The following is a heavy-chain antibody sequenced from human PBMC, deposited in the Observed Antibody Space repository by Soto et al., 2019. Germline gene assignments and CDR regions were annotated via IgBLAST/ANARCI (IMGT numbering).Heavy chain of an antibody. V-gene: IGHV4-39*01. D-gene: IGHD1-1*01. CDR2: IYESETT. CDR3: VTPEPLRRAFDI. CDR1: GGSITSSSYY. J-gene: IGHJ3*02. Sequence: QLRLQESGPGLVKPSETLSLTCSVSGGSITSSSYYWGWVRQPPGKGLEWIGNIYESETTYYNPSLESAVTLSTDPSKNQFALKLTSVTASDTAVYYCVTPEPLRRAFDIWGQGTMVSVSA.